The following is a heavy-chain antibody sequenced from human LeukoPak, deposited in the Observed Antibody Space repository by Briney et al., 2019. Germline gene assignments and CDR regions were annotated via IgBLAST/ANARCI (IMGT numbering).Heavy chain of an antibody. CDR2: MNPNSGNT. D-gene: IGHD6-6*01. CDR3: ARGPGIAALIRHYMDV. J-gene: IGHJ6*03. CDR1: GYTFTSYD. V-gene: IGHV1-8*01. Sequence: ASVKVSCKASGYTFTSYDINWVRQATGQGLEWMGWMNPNSGNTGYAQKFQGRVTMTRNTSISTAYMELSSLRSEDTAVYYCARGPGIAALIRHYMDVWGKGTTVTVSS.